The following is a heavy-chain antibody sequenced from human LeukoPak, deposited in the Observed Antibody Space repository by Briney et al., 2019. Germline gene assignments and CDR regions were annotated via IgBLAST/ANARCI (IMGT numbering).Heavy chain of an antibody. D-gene: IGHD3-22*01. V-gene: IGHV4-59*08. CDR3: ARRYDSSGYYYFDY. CDR1: GGSISSYY. Sequence: SETLSLTCTVSGGSISSYYWSWIRQPPGKGLEWIGYIYYSGSTNYNPSLKSRVTTSVDTSKNQFSLKLSSVTAADTAVYYCARRYDSSGYYYFDYWGQGTLVTVSS. J-gene: IGHJ4*02. CDR2: IYYSGST.